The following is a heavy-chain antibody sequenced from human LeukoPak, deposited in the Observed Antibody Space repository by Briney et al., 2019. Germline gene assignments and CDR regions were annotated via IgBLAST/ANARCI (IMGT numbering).Heavy chain of an antibody. CDR2: ISPSSSYI. V-gene: IGHV3-21*01. CDR3: ARDRYSTSLDAFDI. D-gene: IGHD6-13*01. J-gene: IGHJ3*02. CDR1: GFTFSTEN. Sequence: PGGLLRFSCAASGFTFSTENINRVSQAPGKGLEWVSSISPSSSYIYYADSVKGRFTISRDNAKNSLYLQMNSLRAEDTAVYYCARDRYSTSLDAFDIWGQGTMVTVSS.